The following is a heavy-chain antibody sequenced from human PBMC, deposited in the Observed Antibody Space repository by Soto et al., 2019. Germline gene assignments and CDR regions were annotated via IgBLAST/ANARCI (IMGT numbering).Heavy chain of an antibody. CDR1: GFTFDDYA. V-gene: IGHV3-9*01. CDR3: AKAQGEALEWLSTRYFDY. CDR2: ISWNSGSI. D-gene: IGHD3-3*01. J-gene: IGHJ4*02. Sequence: GGSLRLSCAASGFTFDDYAMHWVRQAPGKGLEWVSGISWNSGSIGYADSVKGRFTISRDNAKNSLYLQMNSLRAEDTALYYCAKAQGEALEWLSTRYFDYWGQGTLVTVSS.